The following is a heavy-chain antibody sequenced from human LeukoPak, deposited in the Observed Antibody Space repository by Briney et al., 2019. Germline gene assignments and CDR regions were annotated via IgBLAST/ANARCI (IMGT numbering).Heavy chain of an antibody. Sequence: GGSLRLSCAASGFTFSSYWMHWVRQAPGKGLVWVSRINSDGSSTSYADSVKGRFTISRDNAKNTLYLQMNSLRAEDTTVYYCARDGGIAENWFDPWGQGTLVTVSS. V-gene: IGHV3-74*01. CDR1: GFTFSSYW. J-gene: IGHJ5*02. D-gene: IGHD6-13*01. CDR3: ARDGGIAENWFDP. CDR2: INSDGSST.